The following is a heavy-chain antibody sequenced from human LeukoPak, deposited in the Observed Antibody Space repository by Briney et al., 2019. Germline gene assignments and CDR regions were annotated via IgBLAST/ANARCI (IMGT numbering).Heavy chain of an antibody. CDR3: TTNPDPD. J-gene: IGHJ4*02. CDR2: IKSKSDGATT. V-gene: IGHV3-15*01. CDR1: GFIFNNAW. Sequence: GGSLRLSCAASGFIFNNAWMSWVRQAPGRGMEWVGRIKSKSDGATTHYGAPVKGRFTISRDDSKNMLYLQMNSLKTEDTAVYYCTTNPDPDWGQGTLVAVSS.